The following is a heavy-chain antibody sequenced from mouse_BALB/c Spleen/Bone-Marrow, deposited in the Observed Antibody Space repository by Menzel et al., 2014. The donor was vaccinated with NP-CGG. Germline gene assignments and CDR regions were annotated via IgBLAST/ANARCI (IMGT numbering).Heavy chain of an antibody. J-gene: IGHJ3*01. CDR2: INPSSGYT. CDR1: GYTFTSYT. V-gene: IGHV1-4*01. Sequence: QVQLQQSGAELARPGASVKMSCKASGYTFTSYTMHWVKQRPGQGLEWIGYINPSSGYTNYNQKFKDEATLTADKSSSTAYMQLSSLTSEDSAVYYCARSNGNYVLAYWGQGTLVTVSA. CDR3: ARSNGNYVLAY. D-gene: IGHD2-1*01.